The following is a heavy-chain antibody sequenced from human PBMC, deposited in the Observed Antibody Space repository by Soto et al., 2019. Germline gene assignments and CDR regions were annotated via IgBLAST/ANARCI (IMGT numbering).Heavy chain of an antibody. CDR3: ERDNVVGATGN. Sequence: VQLVQSGAEVKKPGASVKVSCKASGYTFTSYDISWVRQATGQGLEWMGWMNPNSGNTVYAQKFQGRVTMTRNTSISTAYMELSSLRSEDTAVYYCERDNVVGATGNWGQGTLVTVSS. D-gene: IGHD3-22*01. V-gene: IGHV1-8*01. J-gene: IGHJ4*02. CDR2: MNPNSGNT. CDR1: GYTFTSYD.